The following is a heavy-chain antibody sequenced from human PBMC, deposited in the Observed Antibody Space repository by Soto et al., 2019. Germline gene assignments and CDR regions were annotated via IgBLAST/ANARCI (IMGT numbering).Heavy chain of an antibody. Sequence: GGSLRLSCAASGFTFSSYWMSWVRQAPGKGLEWVANIKQDGSEKYYVDSVKGRFTISRDNAKNSLYLQMNSLRAEDTAVYYCARALSITGTTLGYYYGMDVWGQGTTVTVSS. CDR1: GFTFSSYW. D-gene: IGHD1-7*01. CDR2: IKQDGSEK. CDR3: ARALSITGTTLGYYYGMDV. J-gene: IGHJ6*02. V-gene: IGHV3-7*03.